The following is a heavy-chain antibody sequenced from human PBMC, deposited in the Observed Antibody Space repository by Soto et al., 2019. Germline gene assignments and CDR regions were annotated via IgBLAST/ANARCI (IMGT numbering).Heavy chain of an antibody. V-gene: IGHV3-30*03. CDR3: ARDPLDYYDSSGYWYYFDY. Sequence: PGGSLRLSCAASGFTFSSYGMHWVRQAPGKGLEWVAVISYDGSNKYYADSVKGRFTISRDSSRNALDLQMNSLRPEDTAVYYCARDPLDYYDSSGYWYYFDYWGQGTLVTVS. CDR1: GFTFSSYG. D-gene: IGHD3-22*01. CDR2: ISYDGSNK. J-gene: IGHJ4*02.